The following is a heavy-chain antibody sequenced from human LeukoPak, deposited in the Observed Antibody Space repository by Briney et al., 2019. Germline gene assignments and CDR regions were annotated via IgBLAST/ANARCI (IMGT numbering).Heavy chain of an antibody. CDR1: GFTFSIYG. J-gene: IGHJ4*02. V-gene: IGHV3-33*01. D-gene: IGHD3-10*01. CDR2: IWNDGSNK. CDR3: ARASGPFDY. Sequence: PGGSLRLSCAASGFTFSIYGMHGVRQAPGKGLEWVAVIWNDGSNKYYADSVKGRFTISRDNSKNTLYLQMNSLRAEDTAVYSCARASGPFDYWGQGTLVTVSS.